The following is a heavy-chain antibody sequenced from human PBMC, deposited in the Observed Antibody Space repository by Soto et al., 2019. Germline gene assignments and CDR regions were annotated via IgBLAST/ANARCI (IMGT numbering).Heavy chain of an antibody. V-gene: IGHV3-33*01. D-gene: IGHD3-22*01. CDR1: GFTFSSYG. J-gene: IGHJ4*02. CDR2: IWYDGSNK. CDR3: ARDRYYYDSSGSENDY. Sequence: GGSLRLSCAASGFTFSSYGMHWVRQAPGKGLEWVAVIWYDGSNKYYADSVKGRFTISRDNSKNTLYLQMNSLRAEDTAVYYCARDRYYYDSSGSENDYWGQGTLVTVSS.